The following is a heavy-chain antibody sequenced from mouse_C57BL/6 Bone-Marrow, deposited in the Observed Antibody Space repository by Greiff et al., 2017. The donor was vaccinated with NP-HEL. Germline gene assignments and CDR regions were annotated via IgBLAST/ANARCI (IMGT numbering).Heavy chain of an antibody. V-gene: IGHV7-3*01. D-gene: IGHD1-1*01. CDR1: GFTFTDYY. CDR3: ARSYYGSSFDY. Sequence: EVMLVESGGGLVQPGGSLSLSCAASGFTFTDYYMSWVRQPPGKALEWLGFIRNKANGYTTEYSASVKGRFTISRDKSQSILYLQMNALRAEDSATYYCARSYYGSSFDYWGQGTSVTVSS. CDR2: IRNKANGYTT. J-gene: IGHJ4*01.